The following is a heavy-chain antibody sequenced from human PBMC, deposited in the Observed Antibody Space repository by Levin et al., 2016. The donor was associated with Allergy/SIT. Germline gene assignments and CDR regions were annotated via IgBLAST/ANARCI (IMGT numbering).Heavy chain of an antibody. Sequence: GSLRLSCAVYGGSFSGYYWSWIRQPPGKGLEWIGEINHSGSTNYNPSLKSRVTISVDTSKNQFSLKLSSVTAADTAVYYCARGQRGGDSSSWTRVRNLNWFDPWGQGTLVTVSS. CDR3: ARGQRGGDSSSWTRVRNLNWFDP. V-gene: IGHV4-34*01. J-gene: IGHJ5*02. D-gene: IGHD6-13*01. CDR1: GGSFSGYY. CDR2: INHSGST.